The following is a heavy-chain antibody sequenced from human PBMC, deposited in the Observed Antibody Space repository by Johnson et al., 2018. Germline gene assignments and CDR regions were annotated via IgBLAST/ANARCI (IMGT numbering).Heavy chain of an antibody. Sequence: QVQLVQSGGGLVKPGGSLRLSCAASGFTFSDYYMSWIRQAPGKGLEWVSYISSSGSAISYADSVKGRFTISRDNAKKSLYLQMNGLRAEDTAGYYCAKEGWRFLEGSHRFMDVWGQGTTVTVSS. CDR3: AKEGWRFLEGSHRFMDV. J-gene: IGHJ6*02. D-gene: IGHD3-3*01. V-gene: IGHV3-11*01. CDR1: GFTFSDYY. CDR2: ISSSGSAI.